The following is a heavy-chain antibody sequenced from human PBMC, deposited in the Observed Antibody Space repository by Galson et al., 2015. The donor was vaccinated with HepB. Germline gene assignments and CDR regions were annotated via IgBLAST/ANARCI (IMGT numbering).Heavy chain of an antibody. Sequence: SVKVSCKASGYTFTGSYMHWVRQAPGQGLEWMGWINPNSGGTKYAQKFQGRVTMTRDTSISTVYMDLSRLRSDDTAVYYCARDMAAVTGVTHYYYNYDMDVWGQGTTVTVAS. V-gene: IGHV1-2*02. D-gene: IGHD4-17*01. CDR1: GYTFTGSY. CDR2: INPNSGGT. J-gene: IGHJ6*02. CDR3: ARDMAAVTGVTHYYYNYDMDV.